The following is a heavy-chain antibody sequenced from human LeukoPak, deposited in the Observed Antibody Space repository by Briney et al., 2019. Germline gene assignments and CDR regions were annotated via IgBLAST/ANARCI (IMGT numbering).Heavy chain of an antibody. CDR2: IYYSGST. J-gene: IGHJ4*02. Sequence: SETLSLTCTVSGGSISSYYWSWIRQPPGKGLEWIGYIYYSGSTNYNPSLKSRVTISVDTSKNQFSLKLSSVTAADTAVYYCAREQGSSWYGVEYYFDYWGQGTLVTVSS. V-gene: IGHV4-59*01. CDR3: AREQGSSWYGVEYYFDY. D-gene: IGHD6-13*01. CDR1: GGSISSYY.